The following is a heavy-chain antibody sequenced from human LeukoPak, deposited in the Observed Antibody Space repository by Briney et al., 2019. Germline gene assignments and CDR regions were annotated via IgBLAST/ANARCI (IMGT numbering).Heavy chain of an antibody. J-gene: IGHJ4*02. CDR1: GDSISTYY. Sequence: PSETLSLTCTVSGDSISTYYWSWMRQPPGKGLEWIGYIYYSGSTNYNPSLKSRVTISLDTSKNQFSLKLNSVTAADTAVYYCAREHDYWGQGTLVTVSS. V-gene: IGHV4-59*01. CDR3: AREHDY. CDR2: IYYSGST.